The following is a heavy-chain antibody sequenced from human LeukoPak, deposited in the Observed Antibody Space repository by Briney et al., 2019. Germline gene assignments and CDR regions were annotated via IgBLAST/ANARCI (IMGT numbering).Heavy chain of an antibody. CDR2: IWYDGSNK. D-gene: IGHD5-18*01. CDR1: GFTFSSYG. V-gene: IGHV3-33*01. Sequence: GGSLRLSCAASGFTFSSYGMHWVRQAPGKGLEWVAVIWYDGSNKYYADSVKGRFTISRDNSKNTLYLQMNSLRAEDTAAYYCARDHRGIQLWFFNYWGQGTLVTVSS. J-gene: IGHJ4*02. CDR3: ARDHRGIQLWFFNY.